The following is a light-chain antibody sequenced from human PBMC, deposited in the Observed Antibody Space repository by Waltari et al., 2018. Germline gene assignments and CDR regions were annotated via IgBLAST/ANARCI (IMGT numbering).Light chain of an antibody. CDR2: DVS. Sequence: QSALTQPRSVSGSPGQSVTISCTGTSRDVGGYNYFSWYQQPPGKAPKLMIYDVSKRPSGVPDRFSGSKSGNTASLTISGLQAEDEADYYCCSYAGSDVVFGGGTKLTVL. CDR1: SRDVGGYNY. V-gene: IGLV2-11*01. J-gene: IGLJ2*01. CDR3: CSYAGSDVV.